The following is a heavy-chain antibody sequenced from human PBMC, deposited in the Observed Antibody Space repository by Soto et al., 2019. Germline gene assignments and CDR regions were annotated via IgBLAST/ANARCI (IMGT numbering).Heavy chain of an antibody. D-gene: IGHD3-16*02. CDR2: IYYSGST. J-gene: IGHJ4*02. Sequence: QVQLQESGPGLVKPSETLSLTCTVSGGSISSYYWSWIRQPPGKGLEWIGYIYYSGSTNYNPSLKSRVTISVDTSKNQFSLKLSSVTAADTAVYYCARVSAYYDYVWGSYRYTPYYFDYWGQGTLVTVSS. V-gene: IGHV4-59*01. CDR3: ARVSAYYDYVWGSYRYTPYYFDY. CDR1: GGSISSYY.